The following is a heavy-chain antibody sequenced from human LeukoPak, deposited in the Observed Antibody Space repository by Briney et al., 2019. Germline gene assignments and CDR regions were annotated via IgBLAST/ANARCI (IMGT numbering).Heavy chain of an antibody. V-gene: IGHV1-18*01. J-gene: IGHJ4*02. CDR2: ISTYNGNT. CDR1: GYTFTSYG. D-gene: IGHD6-19*01. CDR3: ARSSLAVAGSVFDY. Sequence: ASVKVSCKASGYTFTSYGISCVRQAPGQGLEWMGWISTYNGNTNYAQKLQGRVSMTTDTSTSTAYMELRSLRSDDTAVYYCARSSLAVAGSVFDYWGQGTLVTVSS.